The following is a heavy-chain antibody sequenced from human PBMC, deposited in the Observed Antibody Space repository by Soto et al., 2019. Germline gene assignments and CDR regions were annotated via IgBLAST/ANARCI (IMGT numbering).Heavy chain of an antibody. V-gene: IGHV3-23*01. CDR3: ARAQRTYSSSYFDY. CDR2: ISGRGDDT. CDR1: GFTFSSYA. Sequence: EVQLLESGGDLVQPGGSLRLSCAASGFTFSSYAMSWVRQAPGKGLEWVSTISGRGDDTYYTDSVKGRFTISRDNSKNTLYVHMNSLRAEDTAVYYCARAQRTYSSSYFDYWGQGTLVTVSS. D-gene: IGHD3-22*01. J-gene: IGHJ4*02.